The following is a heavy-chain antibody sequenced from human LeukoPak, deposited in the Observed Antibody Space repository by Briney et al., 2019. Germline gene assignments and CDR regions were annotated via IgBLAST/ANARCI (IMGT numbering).Heavy chain of an antibody. V-gene: IGHV3-7*03. CDR3: ARAVTSTEGY. CDR2: LNQAGSEK. Sequence: GGSLRLSCSASGFTFSNYWMTWVRQAPGKGLQWVASLNQAGSEKYYVDSVKGLFTISRDNAQKSLYLEMKSLSAKDTAVYYCARAVTSTEGYWGQGTLVTVSS. CDR1: GFTFSNYW. J-gene: IGHJ4*02.